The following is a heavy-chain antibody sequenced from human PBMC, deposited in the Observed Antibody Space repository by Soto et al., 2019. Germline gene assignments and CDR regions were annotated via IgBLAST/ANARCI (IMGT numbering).Heavy chain of an antibody. J-gene: IGHJ5*02. Sequence: VKVSCKSSGYTFTSYAMHWVRQAPGQSLEWMGWINAGNGNTKYSQKFQGRVTITRDTSASTAYMKLSSLRSEDTAVYYCARDPGYSGYDWGFDPWGQGTLVTVSS. D-gene: IGHD5-12*01. CDR3: ARDPGYSGYDWGFDP. CDR1: GYTFTSYA. V-gene: IGHV1-3*01. CDR2: INAGNGNT.